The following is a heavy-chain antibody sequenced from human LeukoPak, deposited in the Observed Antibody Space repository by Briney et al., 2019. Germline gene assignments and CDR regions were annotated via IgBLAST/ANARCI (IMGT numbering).Heavy chain of an antibody. CDR3: ARVGIAVGSAVDY. CDR2: IYYSGST. D-gene: IGHD6-19*01. Sequence: SETLSLTCTVSGGSISSYYWSWIRQPPGKGLEWMGYIYYSGSTNYNPSLKSRVTISVDTSKNQFSLKLSSVTAADTAVYYCARVGIAVGSAVDYWGQGTLVTVSS. CDR1: GGSISSYY. V-gene: IGHV4-59*08. J-gene: IGHJ4*02.